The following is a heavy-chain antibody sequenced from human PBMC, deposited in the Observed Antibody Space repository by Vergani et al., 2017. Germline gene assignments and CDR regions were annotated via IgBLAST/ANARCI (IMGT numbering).Heavy chain of an antibody. CDR3: AKKWMTNEEGEY. J-gene: IGHJ4*02. CDR2: VSADGDST. Sequence: EVKLLESGGGLVQSGGSLRLSCAGSGFTFSKFGMTWVRQAPGKGLEWVSTVSADGDSTYYAESVKGRFTITRDNPKNTVHLKMKSLRAEDTAVYYCAKKWMTNEEGEYWGQGFLVTVSS. CDR1: GFTFSKFG. V-gene: IGHV3-23*01. D-gene: IGHD1-1*01.